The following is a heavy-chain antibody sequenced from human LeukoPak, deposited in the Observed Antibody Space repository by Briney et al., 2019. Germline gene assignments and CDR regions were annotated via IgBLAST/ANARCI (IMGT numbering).Heavy chain of an antibody. D-gene: IGHD6-19*01. CDR2: ISYDGSNK. J-gene: IGHJ4*02. V-gene: IGHV3-30*03. Sequence: GRSLRLSCAASGFTFSSYGMHWVRQAPGKGLEWVAVISYDGSNKYYADSVKGRFTISRDNSKNTLYLQMNSLRAEDTAVYYCARAYTIAVADLDYWGQGTLVTVSS. CDR3: ARAYTIAVADLDY. CDR1: GFTFSSYG.